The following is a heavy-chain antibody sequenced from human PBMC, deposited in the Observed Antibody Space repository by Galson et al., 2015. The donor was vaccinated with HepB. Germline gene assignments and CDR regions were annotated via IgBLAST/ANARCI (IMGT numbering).Heavy chain of an antibody. Sequence: SLRLSCAASGFTFSDYFMSWIRQAPGKGLEWLSYISASTIYTNYADSVKGRFTVSRDNAKNSLYLQINSLRAEDTAVYYCARVADADYGDHSHFDYWGQGTLVTVSS. D-gene: IGHD4-17*01. CDR3: ARVADADYGDHSHFDY. V-gene: IGHV3-11*06. J-gene: IGHJ4*02. CDR2: ISASTIYT. CDR1: GFTFSDYF.